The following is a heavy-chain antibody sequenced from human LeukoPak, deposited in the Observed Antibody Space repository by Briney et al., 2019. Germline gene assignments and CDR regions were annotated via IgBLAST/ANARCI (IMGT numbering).Heavy chain of an antibody. D-gene: IGHD3-3*02. J-gene: IGHJ3*02. V-gene: IGHV3-7*03. CDR1: GFTFSSYW. Sequence: GGSLRLSCAASGFTFSSYWMNWVRQAPGKGLEWVANIKQDGSEKYYVDSVKGRFAISRDNAKNSLYLQMNSLRAEDTAVYYCAKGAQGVDRTHVWDAFDIWGQGTMVTVSS. CDR3: AKGAQGVDRTHVWDAFDI. CDR2: IKQDGSEK.